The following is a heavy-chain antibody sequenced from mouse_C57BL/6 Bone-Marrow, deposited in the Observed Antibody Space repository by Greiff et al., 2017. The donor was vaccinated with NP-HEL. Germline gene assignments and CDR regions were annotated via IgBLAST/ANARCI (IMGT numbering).Heavy chain of an antibody. CDR2: IWSGGST. CDR3: AKSKGFTTVVATGYFDV. V-gene: IGHV2-4*01. D-gene: IGHD1-1*01. CDR1: GFSLTSYG. J-gene: IGHJ1*03. Sequence: QVQLKESGPGLVQPSQSLSITCTVSGFSLTSYGVHWVRQPPGKGLEWLGVIWSGGSTDYNAAFISRLSISKDNSKSQVFCKMNSLQADDTAIYYCAKSKGFTTVVATGYFDVWGTGTTVTVSS.